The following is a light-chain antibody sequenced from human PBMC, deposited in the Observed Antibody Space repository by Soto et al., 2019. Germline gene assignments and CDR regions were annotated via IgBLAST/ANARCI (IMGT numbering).Light chain of an antibody. CDR2: SNY. CDR1: SSNIESNT. Sequence: QSELTQPPSASGTPGQRVTISCSGSSSNIESNTVTWYQQLPGTAPKLVIYSNYDRPSGVPDRFSGSTSGTSASLVIRGLQSEDEADYYCAAWDDILNGYVFGGGTKVTV. CDR3: AAWDDILNGYV. J-gene: IGLJ1*01. V-gene: IGLV1-44*01.